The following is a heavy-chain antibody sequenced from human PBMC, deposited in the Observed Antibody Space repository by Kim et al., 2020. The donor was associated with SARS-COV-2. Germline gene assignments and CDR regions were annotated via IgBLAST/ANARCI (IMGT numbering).Heavy chain of an antibody. D-gene: IGHD6-19*01. V-gene: IGHV4-39*01. Sequence: PALKSRVTIAVDTSKNQFSLKLSSVTAADTAVYYCARHAVAGTGSWFDPWGQGTLVTVSS. J-gene: IGHJ5*02. CDR3: ARHAVAGTGSWFDP.